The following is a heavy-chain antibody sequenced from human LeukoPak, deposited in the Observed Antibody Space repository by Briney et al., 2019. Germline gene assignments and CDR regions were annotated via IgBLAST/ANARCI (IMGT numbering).Heavy chain of an antibody. D-gene: IGHD3-22*01. V-gene: IGHV4-59*01. CDR2: IYYSGST. CDR3: ARHYDSTPFDY. J-gene: IGHJ4*02. CDR1: GGSISSYY. Sequence: SETLSLTCTVSGGSISSYYWSWIRQPPGKGLEWIGYIYYSGSTNYNPSLKSRVTISVDTSKNQFSLKLSSVTAADTAVYYCARHYDSTPFDYWGKGTLVTVSS.